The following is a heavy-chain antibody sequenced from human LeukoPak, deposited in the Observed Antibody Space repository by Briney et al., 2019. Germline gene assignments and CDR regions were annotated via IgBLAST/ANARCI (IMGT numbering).Heavy chain of an antibody. CDR3: AKDTLD. Sequence: GGSLRLSCAASGFTFDDYAMHWVRQAPGKGLEWVSGISWNSGSIGYADSVKGRFTISRDNAKSSLYLQMNSLRAEDTALYYCAKDTLDWGQGTLVTVSS. V-gene: IGHV3-9*01. J-gene: IGHJ4*02. CDR2: ISWNSGSI. CDR1: GFTFDDYA.